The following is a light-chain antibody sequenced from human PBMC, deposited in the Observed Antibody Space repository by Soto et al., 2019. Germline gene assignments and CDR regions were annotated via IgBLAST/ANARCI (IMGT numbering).Light chain of an antibody. Sequence: DIQMTQSPTTLSASVGDRVTITCRASQRISSWLAWYQQKPGKAPKRLIYKASSLESGVPSRFRGSGSGTEFTLTISSLQPEEFATYYCQQSFTFGPGTKVDFK. J-gene: IGKJ3*01. CDR2: KAS. V-gene: IGKV1-5*03. CDR3: QQSFT. CDR1: QRISSW.